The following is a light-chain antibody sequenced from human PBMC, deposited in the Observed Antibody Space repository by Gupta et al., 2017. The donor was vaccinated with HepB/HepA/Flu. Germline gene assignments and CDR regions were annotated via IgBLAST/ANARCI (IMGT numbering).Light chain of an antibody. CDR2: AAS. V-gene: IGKV1-39*01. CDR3: QQSNRSPRT. Sequence: PLPTSPSSLSASVGDRVTITCRASQSISSYLDWYQQKPGKAPKLLIYAASSLQSGVPSRFSGSGSGTDFTLTISSLQPEDFAIYYCQQSNRSPRTFGQGTKVEIK. J-gene: IGKJ1*01. CDR1: QSISSY.